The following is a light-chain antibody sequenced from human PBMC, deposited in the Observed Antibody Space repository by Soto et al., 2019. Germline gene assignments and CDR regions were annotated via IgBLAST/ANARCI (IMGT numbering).Light chain of an antibody. V-gene: IGKV2-24*01. CDR1: RSLVYSDGNTY. J-gene: IGKJ1*01. CDR2: QIS. CDR3: VQFSHFPRT. Sequence: DVVLTQTPLSSPVTLGQPASISCRSSRSLVYSDGNTYLSWLQQRPGQPPRLLIYQISNRFPGVPDRFSGSGAGTDFTLKISRVEAKDVGVYYCVQFSHFPRTFGQVTKVGIK.